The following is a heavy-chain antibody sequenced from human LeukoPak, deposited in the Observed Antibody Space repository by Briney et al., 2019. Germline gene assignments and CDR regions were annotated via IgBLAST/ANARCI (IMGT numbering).Heavy chain of an antibody. CDR1: GFTFSSYA. J-gene: IGHJ4*02. Sequence: GGSLRLSCAASGFTFSSYAMHWVRQAPGKGLEWVAVISYDGSNKYYADSVKGRFTISRDNSKNTLYLQMNSLRAEDTAVYYCARDRLQLDDYWGQGTLVTVSS. CDR3: ARDRLQLDDY. CDR2: ISYDGSNK. V-gene: IGHV3-30-3*01. D-gene: IGHD5-12*01.